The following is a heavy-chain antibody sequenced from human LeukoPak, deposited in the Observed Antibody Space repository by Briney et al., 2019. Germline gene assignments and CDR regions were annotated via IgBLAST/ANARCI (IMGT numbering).Heavy chain of an antibody. Sequence: SETLSLTCAVYGVSFSGYYWSWIRQPPGKGLEWIGEINHSGSTNYNPSLKSRVTISVDTSKNQFSLKLSSVTAADTAVYYCARFAWAWQYWGQGTLVTVSS. V-gene: IGHV4-34*01. J-gene: IGHJ4*02. CDR3: ARFAWAWQY. CDR2: INHSGST. CDR1: GVSFSGYY.